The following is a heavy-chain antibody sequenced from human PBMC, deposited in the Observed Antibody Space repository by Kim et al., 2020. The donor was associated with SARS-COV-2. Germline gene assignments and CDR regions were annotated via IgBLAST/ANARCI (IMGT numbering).Heavy chain of an antibody. D-gene: IGHD3-10*01. Sequence: NPSLKCRVTISVDTSKNQFSLKLSSVTAADTAVYYCARLNMVRGVTSIDYWGQGTLVTVSS. CDR3: ARLNMVRGVTSIDY. V-gene: IGHV4-39*01. J-gene: IGHJ4*02.